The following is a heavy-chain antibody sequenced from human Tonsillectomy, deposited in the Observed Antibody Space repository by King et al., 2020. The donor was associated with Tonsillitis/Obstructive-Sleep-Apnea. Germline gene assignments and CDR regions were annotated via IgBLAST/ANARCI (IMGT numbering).Heavy chain of an antibody. V-gene: IGHV3-64D*08. D-gene: IGHD6-13*01. J-gene: IGHJ3*02. Sequence: VQLVESGGGLVQPGGSLRLSCAASGFNFNIYTTHWVRQAPGRGLEYVSSICGNGYNTYYADSVKGRFSISRDNSNNTLDLQMSSLRPEDTAVYYCVKDPHSSTWSTDSFDIWGQGTMVTVSS. CDR2: ICGNGYNT. CDR3: VKDPHSSTWSTDSFDI. CDR1: GFNFNIYT.